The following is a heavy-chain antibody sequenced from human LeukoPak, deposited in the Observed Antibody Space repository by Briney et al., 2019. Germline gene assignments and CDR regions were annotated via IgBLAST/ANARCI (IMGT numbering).Heavy chain of an antibody. Sequence: GASVKVSCKASGYTFTGYYMHWVRQAPGQGLEWMGWINPNSGGTNYAQKFQGGVTMTRDTSISTAYMELSRLRSDDTAVYYCARAAYYDSSGYRYDAFDIWGQGTMVTVSS. CDR2: INPNSGGT. CDR3: ARAAYYDSSGYRYDAFDI. V-gene: IGHV1-2*02. D-gene: IGHD3-22*01. CDR1: GYTFTGYY. J-gene: IGHJ3*02.